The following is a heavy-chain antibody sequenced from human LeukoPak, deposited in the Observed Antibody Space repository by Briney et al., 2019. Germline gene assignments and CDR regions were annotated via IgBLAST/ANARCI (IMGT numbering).Heavy chain of an antibody. CDR2: ISSTSTYI. CDR3: ARLGYGDYGGYYYYLDV. J-gene: IGHJ6*03. D-gene: IGHD4-17*01. CDR1: GFTFSSYS. V-gene: IGHV3-21*01. Sequence: GGSLRLSCAASGFTFSSYSMNWVRQAPGKGLEWVSSISSTSTYIYYAVSVKGRFTISRDNAKNSLYLQMNSLRAEDTAVYYCARLGYGDYGGYYYYLDVWGKGTTVTISS.